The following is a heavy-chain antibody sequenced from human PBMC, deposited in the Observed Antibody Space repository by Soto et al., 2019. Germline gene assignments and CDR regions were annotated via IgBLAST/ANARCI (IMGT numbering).Heavy chain of an antibody. Sequence: QVQLVQSGAEVKKPGSSVKVSCKASGGTFSSYAISWVRQAPGQGLEWMGGIIPIFGTANYAQKFQGRVTITADESTSTAYMEQSSLRSEDTAVYYCARPAYSSGWYSAEYFQHWGQGTLVTVSS. D-gene: IGHD6-19*01. CDR2: IIPIFGTA. J-gene: IGHJ1*01. CDR1: GGTFSSYA. V-gene: IGHV1-69*12. CDR3: ARPAYSSGWYSAEYFQH.